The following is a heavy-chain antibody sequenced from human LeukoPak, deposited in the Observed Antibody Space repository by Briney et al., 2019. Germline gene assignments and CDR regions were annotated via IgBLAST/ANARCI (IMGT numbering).Heavy chain of an antibody. V-gene: IGHV7-4-1*02. J-gene: IGHJ4*02. Sequence: ASVKVSCKASGYTFTSYAMNWVRQAPGQGLEWMGWINTNTGNPTYAQGFTGRFVFSLDTSVSTAYLQISSLKAEDTAVYYCHEWNYDSSGPHFDYWGQGTLVTVSS. D-gene: IGHD3-22*01. CDR1: GYTFTSYA. CDR2: INTNTGNP. CDR3: HEWNYDSSGPHFDY.